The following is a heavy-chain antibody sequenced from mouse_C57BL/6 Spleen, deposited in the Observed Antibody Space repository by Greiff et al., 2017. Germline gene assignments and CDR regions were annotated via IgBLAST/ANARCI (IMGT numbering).Heavy chain of an antibody. CDR1: GFTFSDYY. V-gene: IGHV5-16*01. CDR3: ARDGTSYYSNYGFAY. Sequence: EVQLVESEGGLVQPGSSMKLSCTASGFTFSDYYMAWVRQVPEKGLEWVANINYDGSSTYYLDSLKSRFIISRDNAKNILYLQMSSLKSEDTATYYCARDGTSYYSNYGFAYWGQGTLVTVSA. D-gene: IGHD2-5*01. CDR2: INYDGSST. J-gene: IGHJ3*01.